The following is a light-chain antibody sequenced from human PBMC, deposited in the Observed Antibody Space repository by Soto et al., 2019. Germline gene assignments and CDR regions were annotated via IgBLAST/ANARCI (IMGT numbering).Light chain of an antibody. J-gene: IGKJ4*01. Sequence: VVTQSPAALPLSPGERATLSCRASQSVGTNLAWYQQQPCQAPRPLIYSASARATDVPARFSGSGSGTEFTLTISSLQSEDFAVYYCQQYRGWAPITFGGGTKV. V-gene: IGKV3-15*01. CDR1: QSVGTN. CDR2: SAS. CDR3: QQYRGWAPIT.